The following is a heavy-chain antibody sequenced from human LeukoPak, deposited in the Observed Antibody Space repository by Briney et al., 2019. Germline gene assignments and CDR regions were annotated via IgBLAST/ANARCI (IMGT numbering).Heavy chain of an antibody. Sequence: SETLSLTCTVSGGSISSYYWSWIRQPAEKGLEWIGRIYTSGSTNYNPSLKSRVTISVDTSKNQFSLKLSSVTAADTAVYYCASLTAITPDWFDPWGQGTLVTVSS. CDR1: GGSISSYY. CDR3: ASLTAITPDWFDP. V-gene: IGHV4-4*07. CDR2: IYTSGST. D-gene: IGHD3-10*01. J-gene: IGHJ5*02.